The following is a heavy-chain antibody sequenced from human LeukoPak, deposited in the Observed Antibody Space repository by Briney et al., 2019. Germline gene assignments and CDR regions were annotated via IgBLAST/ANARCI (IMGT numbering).Heavy chain of an antibody. Sequence: ASVKVSCKASGYIFISYGIMWVRQAPGQGLEWMGWITAYRRDTNYTQKVHDRVTMTADTSTSTAYLELRSLRSDDTAIYHCARVDSSGWYDEVDHWGQGTLVIVSS. CDR1: GYIFISYG. CDR2: ITAYRRDT. J-gene: IGHJ4*02. D-gene: IGHD6-19*01. V-gene: IGHV1-18*01. CDR3: ARVDSSGWYDEVDH.